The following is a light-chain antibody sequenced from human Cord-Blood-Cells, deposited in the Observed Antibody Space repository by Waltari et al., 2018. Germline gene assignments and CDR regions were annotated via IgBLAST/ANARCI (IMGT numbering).Light chain of an antibody. J-gene: IGLJ3*02. CDR1: SRDVGSYNL. CDR3: CSYAGSWV. V-gene: IGLV2-23*02. CDR2: EVS. Sequence: QSALPQPASVSGSPGQSITISCPGTSRDVGSYNLVSWYQQHPGKAPKLMIYEVSKRPSGVSNRFSGSKSGNTASLTISGLQAEDEADYYCCSYAGSWVFGGGTKLTVL.